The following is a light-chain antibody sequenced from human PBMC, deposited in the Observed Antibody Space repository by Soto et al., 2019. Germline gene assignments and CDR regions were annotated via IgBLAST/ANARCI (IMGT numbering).Light chain of an antibody. CDR1: QSVSSSY. V-gene: IGKV3-20*01. Sequence: EIVFTQSPGTLSLSPGERATLSCRASQSVSSSYLAWYQQKPGQAPRLLIYGASRRATGIPDRFTGSGSGTDFTLTISRLEPEDFAVYYCQQYVSSPRAFGQGSMV. CDR2: GAS. J-gene: IGKJ1*01. CDR3: QQYVSSPRA.